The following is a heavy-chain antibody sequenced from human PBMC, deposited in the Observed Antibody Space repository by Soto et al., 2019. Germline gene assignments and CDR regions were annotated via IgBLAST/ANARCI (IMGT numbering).Heavy chain of an antibody. CDR2: SSWNSGNI. V-gene: IGHV3-9*01. Sequence: EVQLEESGGALVQPGRSLRLSCAASGFTFDDYAMHWVRQVLGKGLEWVSSSSWNSGNIGYADSVKGRFTTSRDNAKNSLYLQMNSLRPEDTALYYCVRSKGGYSYGTPFDYWGQGTLVTVSS. J-gene: IGHJ4*02. D-gene: IGHD5-18*01. CDR3: VRSKGGYSYGTPFDY. CDR1: GFTFDDYA.